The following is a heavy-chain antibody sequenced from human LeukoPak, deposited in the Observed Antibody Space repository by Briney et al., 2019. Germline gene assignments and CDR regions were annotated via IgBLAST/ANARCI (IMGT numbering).Heavy chain of an antibody. CDR2: ISYDGSNK. D-gene: IGHD1-26*01. CDR3: ARAPRTVGATFPDY. CDR1: GFTFSSYA. J-gene: IGHJ4*02. V-gene: IGHV3-30-3*01. Sequence: GGSLRLSCAASGFTFSSYAMHWVRQAPGKGLEWVAVISYDGSNKYYADSVKGRFTISRDNSKNTLYLQMNSLRAEDTAVYYCARAPRTVGATFPDYWGQGTLVTVSS.